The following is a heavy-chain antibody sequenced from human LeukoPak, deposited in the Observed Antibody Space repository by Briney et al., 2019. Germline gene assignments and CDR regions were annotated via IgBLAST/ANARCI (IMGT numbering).Heavy chain of an antibody. J-gene: IGHJ4*02. CDR2: ISAYNGNT. D-gene: IGHD1-26*01. Sequence: ASVKVSCKASGYTFTSYGISWVRQAPGQGLEWMGWISAYNGNTNYAQKLQGRVTMTTDTSTSTAYMELRSLRSDDTAVYYCAREPLSGSYYRALDYWGQGTLVTVSS. CDR3: AREPLSGSYYRALDY. V-gene: IGHV1-18*01. CDR1: GYTFTSYG.